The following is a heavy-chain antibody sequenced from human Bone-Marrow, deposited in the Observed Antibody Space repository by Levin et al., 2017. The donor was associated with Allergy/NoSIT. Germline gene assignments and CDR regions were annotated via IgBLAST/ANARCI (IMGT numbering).Heavy chain of an antibody. Sequence: PGESLKISCAASGFTFSNYGFHWVRQAPGKGLEWVTIISYDGSIKDYVDSVKGRFTISRDNSKNTLYLQMNSLRPEDTAVYFCAKDLEDTAYAFHIWGQGTMVTVSS. CDR2: ISYDGSIK. CDR1: GFTFSNYG. J-gene: IGHJ3*02. V-gene: IGHV3-30*18. CDR3: AKDLEDTAYAFHI. D-gene: IGHD2-15*01.